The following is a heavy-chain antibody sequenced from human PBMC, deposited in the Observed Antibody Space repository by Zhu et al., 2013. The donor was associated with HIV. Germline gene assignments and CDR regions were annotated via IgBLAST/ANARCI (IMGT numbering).Heavy chain of an antibody. V-gene: IGHV1-2*02. CDR3: ASSIAAGGVGWDYHYMDV. CDR1: GYTFTDYY. D-gene: IGHD6-13*01. Sequence: QLVQSGLEVKKPGASVKVSCKASGYTFTDYYIHWMRQAPGEGLEWMGWINPNSGATTYGQIFQGRVTMTRDTSISTAYMELSRLRFDDTAIYYCASSIAAGGVGWDYHYMDVWGKGATVTVSS. CDR2: INPNSGAT. J-gene: IGHJ6*03.